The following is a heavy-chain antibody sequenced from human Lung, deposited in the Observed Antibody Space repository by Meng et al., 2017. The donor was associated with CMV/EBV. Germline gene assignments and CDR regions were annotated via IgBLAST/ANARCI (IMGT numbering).Heavy chain of an antibody. Sequence: SVXVSCKASGGTFSSYTISWVRQAPGQGLEWMGRIIPILGIANYAQKFQGRVTITADKSTSTAYMELSSLRSEDTAVYYCARGSSGDSSPGDYYYYGMDVWGQGTTVTVSS. CDR2: IIPILGIA. CDR1: GGTFSSYT. CDR3: ARGSSGDSSPGDYYYYGMDV. D-gene: IGHD3-22*01. J-gene: IGHJ6*02. V-gene: IGHV1-69*02.